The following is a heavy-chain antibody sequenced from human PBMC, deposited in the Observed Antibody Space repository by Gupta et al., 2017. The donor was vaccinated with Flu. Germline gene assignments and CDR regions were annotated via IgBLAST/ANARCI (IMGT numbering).Heavy chain of an antibody. V-gene: IGHV3-13*01. D-gene: IGHD2-2*01. CDR2: IGTSGDT. Sequence: EVQLVQSGGRLVPPAVSLSLSCASSGSPFRGYDLNGVPQPTGKGLGWVSTIGTSGDTYYPGSVKGRVTISRENAENSLYSQMNSLRAGETAVYECATASYCNSTSGHTKAFDIWGQGTLVTVSS. J-gene: IGHJ3*02. CDR3: ATASYCNSTSGHTKAFDI. CDR1: GSPFRGYD.